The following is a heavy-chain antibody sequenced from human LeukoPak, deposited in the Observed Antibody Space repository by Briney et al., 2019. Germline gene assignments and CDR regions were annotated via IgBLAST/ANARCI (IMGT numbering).Heavy chain of an antibody. CDR3: AREAGGTYLLRDAFFGY. CDR2: IIPIFGTA. Sequence: GASVKVSCKASGGTFSSYAISWVRQAPGQGLEWMGGIIPIFGTANYAQKFQGRVTITADESTSTAYMELSSLRSEDTAVYYCAREAGGTYLLRDAFFGYWGQGTPVTVSS. J-gene: IGHJ4*02. V-gene: IGHV1-69*13. D-gene: IGHD1-26*01. CDR1: GGTFSSYA.